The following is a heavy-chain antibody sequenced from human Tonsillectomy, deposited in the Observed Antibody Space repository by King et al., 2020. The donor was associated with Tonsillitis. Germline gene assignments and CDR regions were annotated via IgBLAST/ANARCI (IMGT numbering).Heavy chain of an antibody. V-gene: IGHV1-2*02. CDR1: GYTFTGYY. D-gene: IGHD3-10*01. CDR3: ASELSLENWFDP. CDR2: INPNSGGT. J-gene: IGHJ5*02. Sequence: QLVQSGAEVKKPGASVKVSCKASGYTFTGYYMHWVRQAPGQGLEWMGWINPNSGGTYYAQKFQGRVTMTRDTSISTAYMELSRLRSDDTAVYYCASELSLENWFDPWGQGTRVTASS.